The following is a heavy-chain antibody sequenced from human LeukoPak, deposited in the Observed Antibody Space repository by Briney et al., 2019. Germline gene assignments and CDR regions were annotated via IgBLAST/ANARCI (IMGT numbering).Heavy chain of an antibody. Sequence: ASVKVSCKASGYTFTGYYTHWVRQAPGQGLEWMGWINPNSGGTNYAQKFQGRVTMTGDTSISTAYMELSRLRSDDTAVYYCASGYYDSSGVDYWGQGTLVTVSS. CDR1: GYTFTGYY. J-gene: IGHJ4*02. CDR3: ASGYYDSSGVDY. CDR2: INPNSGGT. V-gene: IGHV1-2*02. D-gene: IGHD3-22*01.